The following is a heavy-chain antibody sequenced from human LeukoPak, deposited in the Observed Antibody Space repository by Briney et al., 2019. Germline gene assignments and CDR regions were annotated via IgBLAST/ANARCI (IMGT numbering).Heavy chain of an antibody. CDR1: GFTVSSNY. V-gene: IGHV3-23*01. J-gene: IGHJ5*02. CDR3: AKDLAYYDFWSGRPDRNWFDP. CDR2: ISGSGGST. D-gene: IGHD3-3*01. Sequence: PGGSLRLSCAASGFTVSSNYMSWVRQAPGKGLEWVSAISGSGGSTYYADSVKGRFTISRDNSKNTLYLQMNSLRAEDTAVYYCAKDLAYYDFWSGRPDRNWFDPWGQGTLVTVSS.